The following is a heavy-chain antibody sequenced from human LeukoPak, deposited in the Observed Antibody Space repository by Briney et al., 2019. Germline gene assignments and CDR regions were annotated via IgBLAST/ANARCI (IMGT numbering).Heavy chain of an antibody. J-gene: IGHJ1*01. D-gene: IGHD2-15*01. Sequence: SETLSLTCTVSGGSISSYYWSWIRQPPGKGLEWIGSIYYSGSTYYNPSLKSRVTISVDTSKNQFSLKLSSVTAADTAVYYCATLVVVAATPEYFQHWGQGTLVTVSS. CDR2: IYYSGST. CDR3: ATLVVVAATPEYFQH. V-gene: IGHV4-59*12. CDR1: GGSISSYY.